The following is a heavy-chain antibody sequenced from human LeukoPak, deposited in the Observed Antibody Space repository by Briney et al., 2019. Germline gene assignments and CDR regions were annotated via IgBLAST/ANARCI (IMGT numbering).Heavy chain of an antibody. D-gene: IGHD2-2*03. V-gene: IGHV3-23*01. CDR3: AKDASGGYCSSTSCYGDY. CDR2: ISGSGGST. J-gene: IGHJ4*02. Sequence: GGSLRLSCAASGLTFSSYAMSWVRQAPGKGLEWVSAISGSGGSTYYADSVKGRFTISRDNSKNTLYLQMNSLRAEDTAVYYCAKDASGGYCSSTSCYGDYWGQGTLVTVSS. CDR1: GLTFSSYA.